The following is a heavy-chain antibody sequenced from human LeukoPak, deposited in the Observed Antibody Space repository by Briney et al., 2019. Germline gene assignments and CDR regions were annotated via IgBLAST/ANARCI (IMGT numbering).Heavy chain of an antibody. V-gene: IGHV1-2*02. CDR3: ARESRRDYGDYVGLYHYYYYMDV. CDR1: GYTFTGYY. Sequence: ASVKVSCKASGYTFTGYYVHWVRQAPGQGLEWMGWINPNSGGTSYAQKFQGRVTMTRDTSTSTVYMELSSLRSEDTAVYYCARESRRDYGDYVGLYHYYYYMDVWGKGTTVTISS. D-gene: IGHD4-17*01. CDR2: INPNSGGT. J-gene: IGHJ6*03.